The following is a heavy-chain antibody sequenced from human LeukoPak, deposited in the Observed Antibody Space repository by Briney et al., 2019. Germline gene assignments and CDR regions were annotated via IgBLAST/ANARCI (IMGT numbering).Heavy chain of an antibody. CDR2: IKSKTDGGAI. V-gene: IGHV3-15*01. CDR1: GFTFSNSW. J-gene: IGHJ3*02. Sequence: GGSLRLSCVASGFTFSNSWMIWVRQAPGKGLEWVGRIKSKTDGGAIDYAAPVKGRFSISRDDSKDTMFLQMDNLKSDDTAVYYCATHIPWDIWGPGTMVTVSS. D-gene: IGHD2-21*01. CDR3: ATHIPWDI.